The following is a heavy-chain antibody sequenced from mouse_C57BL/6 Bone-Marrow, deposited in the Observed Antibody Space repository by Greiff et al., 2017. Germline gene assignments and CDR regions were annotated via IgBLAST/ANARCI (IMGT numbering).Heavy chain of an antibody. Sequence: EVMLVESGGDLVKPGGSLKLSCAASGFTFSSYGMSWVRQTPDKRLEWVATISSGGSYTYYPDSVKGRFTIFRDNAKNTLYLQMSSLKSEDTAMYYCARQGRGYAMDYWGQGTSVTVSS. CDR2: ISSGGSYT. V-gene: IGHV5-6*01. J-gene: IGHJ4*01. CDR1: GFTFSSYG. CDR3: ARQGRGYAMDY.